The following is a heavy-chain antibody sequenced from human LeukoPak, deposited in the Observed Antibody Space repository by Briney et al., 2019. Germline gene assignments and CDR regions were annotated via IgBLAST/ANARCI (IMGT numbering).Heavy chain of an antibody. V-gene: IGHV1-2*02. D-gene: IGHD1-1*01. CDR1: GYTFTGYY. CDR3: ARDLLGQLYYFDY. CDR2: INPNSGGT. Sequence: ASVKVSCKASGYTFTGYYIHWVRQAPGQGLEWVGWINPNSGGTNYARKFQGRVTMTRDTSISTAYMELSRLGSDDTAVYYCARDLLGQLYYFDYWGQGTLVTVSS. J-gene: IGHJ4*02.